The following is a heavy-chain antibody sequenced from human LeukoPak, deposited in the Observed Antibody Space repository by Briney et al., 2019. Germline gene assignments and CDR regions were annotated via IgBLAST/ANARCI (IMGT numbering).Heavy chain of an antibody. J-gene: IGHJ4*02. D-gene: IGHD3-9*01. V-gene: IGHV3-30*04. CDR3: AKDRYDILTGYSEAYFDY. CDR1: GFTFSSYA. Sequence: QPGRSLRLSCAASGFTFSSYAMHWVRQAPGKGLKWVAVTSFDGSDNYYADSVKGRFTISRDNSKNTLSLQMNSLRAEDTAVYYCAKDRYDILTGYSEAYFDYWGQGTLVTVSS. CDR2: TSFDGSDN.